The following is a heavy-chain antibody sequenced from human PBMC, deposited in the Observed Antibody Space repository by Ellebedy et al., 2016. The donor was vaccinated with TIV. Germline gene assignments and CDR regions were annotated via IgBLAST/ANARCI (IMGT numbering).Heavy chain of an antibody. V-gene: IGHV3-30*03. D-gene: IGHD4-23*01. J-gene: IGHJ3*01. CDR3: ATDYIGNSGAYDT. Sequence: GESLKISCAVSGFTFSRHGFHWVRQAPGEGLAWVAAISHDGKDTFYAASVKGRFTISRDNSMKTVNVEMNSLRPEDTAVYFCATDYIGNSGAYDTWGQGTLVIVSS. CDR2: ISHDGKDT. CDR1: GFTFSRHG.